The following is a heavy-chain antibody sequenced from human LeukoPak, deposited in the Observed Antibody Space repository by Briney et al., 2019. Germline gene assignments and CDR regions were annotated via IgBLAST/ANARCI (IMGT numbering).Heavy chain of an antibody. CDR3: AKLPGTCESSNY. V-gene: IGHV3-30*18. J-gene: IGHJ4*02. Sequence: GRSLRLSCAASGFTFSSYGMHWVRQAPGKGLEWVAVISYDGSNKYYADSVKGRFTISRDNSKNTLYLQMNSLRAEDTAVYYCAKLPGTCESSNYWGQGTLVTVSS. CDR2: ISYDGSNK. CDR1: GFTFSSYG. D-gene: IGHD3/OR15-3a*01.